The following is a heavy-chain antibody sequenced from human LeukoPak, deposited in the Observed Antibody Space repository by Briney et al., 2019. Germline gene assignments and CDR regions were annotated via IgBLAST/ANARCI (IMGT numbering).Heavy chain of an antibody. CDR1: GFTFSSYA. V-gene: IGHV3-53*01. D-gene: IGHD3-22*01. J-gene: IGHJ4*02. Sequence: PGGSLRLSCAASGFTFSSYAMSWVRQAPGKGLECVSVIYSGGSTYYADSVKGRFTISRDDSKNTLHLQMNSLRAEDTAVYYCARYYYDSSGYPYYFDYWGQGTLVTVSS. CDR3: ARYYYDSSGYPYYFDY. CDR2: IYSGGST.